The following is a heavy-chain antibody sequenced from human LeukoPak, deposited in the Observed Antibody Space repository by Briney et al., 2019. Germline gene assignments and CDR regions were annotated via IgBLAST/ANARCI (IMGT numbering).Heavy chain of an antibody. J-gene: IGHJ4*02. V-gene: IGHV3-21*01. CDR1: GFTFSTYT. CDR3: ARDRHYCSSTNCYLFDY. CDR2: ISSSNTYI. Sequence: GGSLRLSCAASGFTFSTYTMNWVRQAPGKGLEWVSSISSSNTYIYYADSMKGRFTISRDNAKNSLYLQMNSLRAEDTAVYYCARDRHYCSSTNCYLFDYWGQGTLVTVSS. D-gene: IGHD2-2*01.